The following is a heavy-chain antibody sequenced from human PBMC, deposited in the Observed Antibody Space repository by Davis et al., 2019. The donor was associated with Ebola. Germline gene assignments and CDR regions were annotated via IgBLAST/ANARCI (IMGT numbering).Heavy chain of an antibody. CDR1: GGSFSGYY. CDR3: ARGRNYRVGVPGRFDP. CDR2: INHSGST. V-gene: IGHV4-34*01. J-gene: IGHJ5*02. Sequence: SETLSLTCAVYGGSFSGYYWSWIRQPPGKGLEWIGEINHSGSTNYNPSLKSRVTISVDTSKNQFSLKLSSVTAADTAVYYCARGRNYRVGVPGRFDPWGQGTLVTVSS. D-gene: IGHD1-26*01.